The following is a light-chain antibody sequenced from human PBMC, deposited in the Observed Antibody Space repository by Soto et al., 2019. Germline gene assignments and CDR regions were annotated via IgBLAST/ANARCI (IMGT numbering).Light chain of an antibody. J-gene: IGLJ1*01. V-gene: IGLV2-8*01. Sequence: QSVLTQPPSASGSPGQSVTISCTGTKNDIGVYDFVSWYQHHPGKAPRLIIYEVVQRPSGVPDRFSGSKSGNTASLTVSGLQAADEADYYCCSYVGGYSYVFGIGTKVTVL. CDR1: KNDIGVYDF. CDR2: EVV. CDR3: CSYVGGYSYV.